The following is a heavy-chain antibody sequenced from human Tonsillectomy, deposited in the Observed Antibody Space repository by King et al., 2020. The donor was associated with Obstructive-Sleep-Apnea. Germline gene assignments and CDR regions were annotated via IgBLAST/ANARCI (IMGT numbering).Heavy chain of an antibody. J-gene: IGHJ4*02. CDR3: ARDGSGSYYPAYFDY. CDR2: IYHSGST. CDR1: GYSISSGYY. D-gene: IGHD3-10*01. V-gene: IGHV4-38-2*02. Sequence: VQLQESGPGLVKPSETLSLTCTVSGYSISSGYYWGWIRQPPGKGLEWIGSIYHSGSTYYNPSLKSRVTISVDTSKNQFSLKLSSVTAADTAVYYCARDGSGSYYPAYFDYWGQGTLVTVSS.